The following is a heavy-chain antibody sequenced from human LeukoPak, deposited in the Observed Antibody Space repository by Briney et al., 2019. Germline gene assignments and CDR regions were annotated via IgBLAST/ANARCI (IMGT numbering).Heavy chain of an antibody. Sequence: PSETLSLTCTVSGGSISSYYWSWIRQSPGKGLEWIGYIYYSGSTNYNPSLKSRVTISVDTSKNQFSLKLSSVTAADTAVYYCARRIAVAGPSYYYYGMDVWGQGTTVTVSS. V-gene: IGHV4-59*08. J-gene: IGHJ6*02. D-gene: IGHD6-19*01. CDR3: ARRIAVAGPSYYYYGMDV. CDR1: GGSISSYY. CDR2: IYYSGST.